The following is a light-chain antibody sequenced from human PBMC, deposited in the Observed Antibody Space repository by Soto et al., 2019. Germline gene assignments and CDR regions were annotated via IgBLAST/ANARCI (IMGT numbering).Light chain of an antibody. V-gene: IGKV1-5*03. CDR3: QQYLSYPWT. CDR1: QTINRW. Sequence: DIQMTQSPSTLSASVGDTVIITCRASQTINRWLAWYQQKSGKAPKVLIYMASNLERGAPSRFSGSGSGTESTLTISNLQPDDFATYYCQQYLSYPWTFGQGTKVEIK. J-gene: IGKJ1*01. CDR2: MAS.